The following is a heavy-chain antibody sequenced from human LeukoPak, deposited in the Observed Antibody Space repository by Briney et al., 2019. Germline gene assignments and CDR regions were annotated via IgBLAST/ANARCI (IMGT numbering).Heavy chain of an antibody. CDR2: VDHTGST. Sequence: SETLSLTCTVSDDYITMYYWTWIRQPPGEGLEWIGYVDHTGSTKFNPSLNGRVSISRDTSNNFFSLRLRSVTAADTAVYFCARGRVSSSTWYSTYYYFFYMDFWGKGTTVTVSS. CDR1: DDYITMYY. CDR3: ARGRVSSSTWYSTYYYFFYMDF. J-gene: IGHJ6*03. V-gene: IGHV4-59*01. D-gene: IGHD4-11*01.